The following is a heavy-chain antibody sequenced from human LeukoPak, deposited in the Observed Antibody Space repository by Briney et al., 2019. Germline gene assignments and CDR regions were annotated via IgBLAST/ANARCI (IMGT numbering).Heavy chain of an antibody. D-gene: IGHD4-17*01. V-gene: IGHV4-30-2*01. CDR3: ARGADYGDYMALGY. Sequence: SETLSLTCAVSGGSISSGGYSWSWIRQPPGKGLEWIGYIHHSGSTYYNPSLKSRVTISVDRSKNQFSLKLSSVTAADTAVYYCARGADYGDYMALGYWGQGTLVTVSS. J-gene: IGHJ4*02. CDR2: IHHSGST. CDR1: GGSISSGGYS.